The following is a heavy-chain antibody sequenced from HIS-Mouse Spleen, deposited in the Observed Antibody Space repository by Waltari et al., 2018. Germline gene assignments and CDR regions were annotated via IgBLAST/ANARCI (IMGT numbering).Heavy chain of an antibody. CDR3: ARHYYYGSGSYYFDY. D-gene: IGHD3-10*01. J-gene: IGHJ4*02. CDR1: GFTPSRNY. CDR2: IYSGGST. V-gene: IGHV3-53*02. Sequence: EVQLVETGGGLIQPGGSLRSPFQASGFTPSRNYISWFRQPPGKGLEWVSVIYSGGSTYYADSVKGRFTISRDNSKNTLYLQMNSLRAEDTAVYYCARHYYYGSGSYYFDYWGQGTLVTVSS.